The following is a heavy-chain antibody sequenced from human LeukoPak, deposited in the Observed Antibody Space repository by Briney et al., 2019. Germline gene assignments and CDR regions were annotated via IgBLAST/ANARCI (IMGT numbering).Heavy chain of an antibody. CDR2: IYYSGST. V-gene: IGHV4-59*08. D-gene: IGHD3-22*01. CDR3: ARRYYYDSSGYQTYAFDI. CDR1: GGSISSYY. J-gene: IGHJ3*02. Sequence: SETLSLTCTVSGGSISSYYWSWIRQPPGKGLEWIGYIYYSGSTNYNPSLKSRVTISVDTSKNQFSLKLSSVTAADTAVYYCARRYYYDSSGYQTYAFDIWSQGTMVTVSS.